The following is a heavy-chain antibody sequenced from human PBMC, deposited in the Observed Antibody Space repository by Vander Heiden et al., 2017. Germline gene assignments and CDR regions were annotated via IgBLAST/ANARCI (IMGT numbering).Heavy chain of an antibody. CDR3: ARDGGTQLH. CDR2: ISSSTTYI. J-gene: IGHJ4*02. D-gene: IGHD3-16*01. Sequence: ELQLVESGGGLVKPGGSFSLPCAASGFTFSSYRMSWVRQAPGKGLEWVSSISSSTTYIQYADSVKGRFTISRDNAKNSLFLQMNSLRVEDTAVYYCARDGGTQLHWGKGTLVTVSS. V-gene: IGHV3-21*02. CDR1: GFTFSSYR.